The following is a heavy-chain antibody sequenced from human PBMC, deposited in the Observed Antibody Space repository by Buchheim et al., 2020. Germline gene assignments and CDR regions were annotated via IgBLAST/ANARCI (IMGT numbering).Heavy chain of an antibody. CDR3: AKEVRPNDF. V-gene: IGHV3-23*04. CDR1: GFTFSSAA. CDR2: LTISGDFT. Sequence: EVHLVQSGGGLVQPGGSLRLSCEASGFTFSSAAMTWVRQAPGKGLEWVSSLTISGDFTYYADSVRGRFCISRDNSKNTLYLQMNSLRAEDTAVYYCAKEVRPNDFWGQGTL. J-gene: IGHJ4*02.